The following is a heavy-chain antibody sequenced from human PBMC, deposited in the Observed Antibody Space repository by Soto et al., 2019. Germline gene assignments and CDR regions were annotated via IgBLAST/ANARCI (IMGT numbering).Heavy chain of an antibody. Sequence: ASVKVSSKASAYAFPSYGIMWVRQAPGQGLEWMGWVTTSNGDTKYAQKFQGRVTMTTDTSTSTAYMELTSLRSDDTAMYYCARVRHRQLGHFNYYYGVDVWGQGTTVTVSS. D-gene: IGHD6-13*01. CDR1: AYAFPSYG. V-gene: IGHV1-18*01. J-gene: IGHJ6*02. CDR3: ARVRHRQLGHFNYYYGVDV. CDR2: VTTSNGDT.